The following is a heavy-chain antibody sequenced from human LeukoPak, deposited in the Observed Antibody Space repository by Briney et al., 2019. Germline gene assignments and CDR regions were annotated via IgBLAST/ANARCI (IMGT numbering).Heavy chain of an antibody. CDR3: ATVSRLQYAPFDY. V-gene: IGHV3-30*03. CDR2: ISYDGSNK. CDR1: GFTFSSYG. Sequence: GGSLRLPCAASGFTFSSYGMHWVRQAPGKGLEWVAVISYDGSNKYYADSVKGRFTISRDNSKNTLYLQMNSLRAEDTAVYYCATVSRLQYAPFDYWGQGTLVTVSS. D-gene: IGHD4-11*01. J-gene: IGHJ4*02.